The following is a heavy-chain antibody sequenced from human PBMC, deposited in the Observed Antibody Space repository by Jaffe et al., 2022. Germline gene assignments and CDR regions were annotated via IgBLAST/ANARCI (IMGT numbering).Heavy chain of an antibody. Sequence: QVQLQESGPGLVKPSQTLSLTCTVSGDSVSSGNYYWTWIRQSAGKGLEWIGRIYTIGSTNYNPSLKSRVTISIDTSKNQFSLKLSSVTAADTAVYYCAREIGMVGWFDPWGQGTRVTVSS. CDR3: AREIGMVGWFDP. J-gene: IGHJ5*02. D-gene: IGHD3-3*01. CDR2: IYTIGST. V-gene: IGHV4-61*02. CDR1: GDSVSSGNYY.